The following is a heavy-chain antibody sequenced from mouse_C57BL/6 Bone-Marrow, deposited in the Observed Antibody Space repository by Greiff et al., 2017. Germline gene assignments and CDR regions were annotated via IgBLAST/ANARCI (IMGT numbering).Heavy chain of an antibody. CDR2: IWSDGST. CDR1: GFSLTSYG. D-gene: IGHD1-1*01. J-gene: IGHJ3*01. V-gene: IGHV2-6-1*01. Sequence: VQLVESGPGLVAPSQSLSITCTVSGFSLTSYGVHWVRQPPGKGLEWLVVIWSDGSTTYNSALKSRLSISKDNSKSQVFLKMNSRQTDDTAMYYCARHDYYGSSHAWCAYWGQGTLVTVSA. CDR3: ARHDYYGSSHAWCAY.